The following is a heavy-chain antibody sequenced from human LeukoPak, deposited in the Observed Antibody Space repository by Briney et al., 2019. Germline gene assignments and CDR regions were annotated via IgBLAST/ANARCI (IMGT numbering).Heavy chain of an antibody. V-gene: IGHV1-18*01. CDR3: ARDGYFDL. CDR1: GYTFTTHG. Sequence: ASVKVSCKASGYTFTTHGIARVRQAPGQGLEWMGWISAHNGNTNYAQSLQGRVTMSTDTSTNTAYIELRSLRSDDTAVYYCARDGYFDLWGRGTLVTVSS. CDR2: ISAHNGNT. J-gene: IGHJ2*01.